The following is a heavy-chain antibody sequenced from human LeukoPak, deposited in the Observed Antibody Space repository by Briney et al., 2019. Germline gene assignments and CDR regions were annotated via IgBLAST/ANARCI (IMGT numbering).Heavy chain of an antibody. CDR1: GFTFSSYN. J-gene: IGHJ6*03. D-gene: IGHD3-9*01. CDR3: ARDLLGYNNHYMDV. V-gene: IGHV3-21*01. Sequence: PGGSLRLSCAASGFTFSSYNMNWVRQAPGKGLEWVSSISSSSSYIYYADSVKGRFTISRDNAKKSLYLQMNSLRAEDTALYYCARDLLGYNNHYMDVWGKGTTVTVSS. CDR2: ISSSSSYI.